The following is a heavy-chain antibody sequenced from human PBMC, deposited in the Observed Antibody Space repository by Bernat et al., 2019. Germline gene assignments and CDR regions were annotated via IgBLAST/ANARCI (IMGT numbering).Heavy chain of an antibody. D-gene: IGHD1-1*01. V-gene: IGHV3-48*03. CDR3: ARVFRSTLYFYYGMDV. CDR2: ISSSGSSI. CDR1: GFTFNSYE. J-gene: IGHJ6*02. Sequence: EVQLVESGGGLVQPGGSLRLSCAASGFTFNSYELNWVRQAPGKGLEGVSYISSSGSSIYYADSVKGRFTISRDNAKNSLFLQMNSLRAEDTAVYYCARVFRSTLYFYYGMDVWGQGTTVTVSS.